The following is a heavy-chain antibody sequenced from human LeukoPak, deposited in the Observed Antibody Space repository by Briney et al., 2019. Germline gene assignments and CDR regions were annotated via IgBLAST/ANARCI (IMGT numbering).Heavy chain of an antibody. D-gene: IGHD6-19*01. CDR2: ISGSGGST. V-gene: IGHV3-23*01. CDR3: AKGGAAVAGPFDY. CDR1: GFTFSSYA. Sequence: GGSLRLSCAASGFTFSSYAMSWVRQAPGEGLEWVSAISGSGGSTYYADSVKGRFTISRDNSKNTLYLQMNSLRAEDTAVYFCAKGGAAVAGPFDYWGQGTLVTVSS. J-gene: IGHJ4*02.